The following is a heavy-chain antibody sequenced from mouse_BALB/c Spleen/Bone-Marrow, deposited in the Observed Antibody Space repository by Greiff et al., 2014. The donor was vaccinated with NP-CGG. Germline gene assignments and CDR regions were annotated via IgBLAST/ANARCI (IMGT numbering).Heavy chain of an antibody. CDR2: IGVGGTYT. V-gene: IGHV5-6*01. D-gene: IGHD1-1*01. CDR3: ARPFTTVVATVFAY. CDR1: GFTFSGFG. J-gene: IGHJ3*01. Sequence: EVQLVESGGDLVKPGGSLKLSCAASGFTFSGFGMSWARQSPDKRLEWVATIGVGGTYTYYPDSVKGRFTISRDNAKNTLYLRMSSLKSEDTAMHYCARPFTTVVATVFAYWGQGTLVTVSA.